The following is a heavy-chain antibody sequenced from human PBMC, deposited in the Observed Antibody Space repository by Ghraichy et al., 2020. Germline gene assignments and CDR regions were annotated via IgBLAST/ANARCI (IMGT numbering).Heavy chain of an antibody. CDR1: GFTFNNYA. J-gene: IGHJ6*02. CDR2: ISDSGGNT. D-gene: IGHD1-26*01. V-gene: IGHV3-23*01. Sequence: GESLRLSCAASGFTFNNYAMNWVRQAPGKGLEWVSGISDSGGNTYYADSVKGRFTISRDNSKNTLLLQMNSLRVQDTAVYYCAKVGGSYAPFYYYGVAVWGQGTTVTVSS. CDR3: AKVGGSYAPFYYYGVAV.